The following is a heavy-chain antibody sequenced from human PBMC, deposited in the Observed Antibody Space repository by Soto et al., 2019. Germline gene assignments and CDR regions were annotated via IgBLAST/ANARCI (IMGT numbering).Heavy chain of an antibody. Sequence: QITLKESGPTLVKPTQTPTLTCTFSGFSLSTSGVGVGWIRQPPGKALEWLELIYWDDDKRYSPSLKSRLTITKDTSKNQVVLTMTNMDPVDTATYYCARGYALYYYYGMDVWGQGTTVTVSS. CDR1: GFSLSTSGVG. V-gene: IGHV2-5*02. CDR2: IYWDDDK. CDR3: ARGYALYYYYGMDV. J-gene: IGHJ6*02. D-gene: IGHD5-18*01.